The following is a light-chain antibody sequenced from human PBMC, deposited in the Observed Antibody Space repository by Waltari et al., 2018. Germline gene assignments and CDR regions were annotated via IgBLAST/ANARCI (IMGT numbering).Light chain of an antibody. J-gene: IGKJ2*01. CDR2: DAS. CDR3: QQRDNWPRT. CDR1: QSISIL. Sequence: RAPRSCRASQSISILLAWYQQKPGQAPRLLIYDASNRATGIPARFSGSGSGTDFTLTISSLEPEDFAVYYCQQRDNWPRTFGQGTKVEI. V-gene: IGKV3-11*01.